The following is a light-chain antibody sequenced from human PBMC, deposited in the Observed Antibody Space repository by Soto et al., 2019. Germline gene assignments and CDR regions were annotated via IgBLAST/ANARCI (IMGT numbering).Light chain of an antibody. CDR2: GHS. Sequence: QSVLTQPPSVSGAPGQRVTIACTGSTSNIGAGYDVHWYRHLPGAAPKLLLSGHSHRPSGVPDRLSGSKSGTSASLAITGLQAEDEADYYCSSYAGGNNLVVFGGGTKLTVL. CDR1: TSNIGAGYD. V-gene: IGLV1-40*01. J-gene: IGLJ2*01. CDR3: SSYAGGNNLVV.